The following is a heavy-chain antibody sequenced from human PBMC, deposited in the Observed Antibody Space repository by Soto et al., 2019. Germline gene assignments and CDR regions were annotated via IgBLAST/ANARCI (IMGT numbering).Heavy chain of an antibody. CDR1: GFSLTTSGVG. Sequence: QITLNESGPTVVKPAETLTLTCTFSGFSLTTSGVGVGWIRQSPGKAPEWLALIYWDDDKRYRASLKSRLTITKDTSKNQVVLTMASVDPADTATYYCAHRILRTVFGLVTTTAIYFDFWCQGTPVVVSS. J-gene: IGHJ4*02. D-gene: IGHD3-3*01. CDR2: IYWDDDK. V-gene: IGHV2-5*02. CDR3: AHRILRTVFGLVTTTAIYFDF.